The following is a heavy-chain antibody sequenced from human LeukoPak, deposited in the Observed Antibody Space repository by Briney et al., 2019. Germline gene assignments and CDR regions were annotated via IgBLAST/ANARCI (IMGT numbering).Heavy chain of an antibody. CDR3: ARAYGQLRLGELSYYFDY. J-gene: IGHJ4*02. Sequence: SETLSLTCTVSGGSISSYHWSWIRQPPGKGLEWIGYIYYSGSTNYNPSLKSRVTISVDTSKNQFSLKLSSVTAADTAVYYCARAYGQLRLGELSYYFDYWGQGTLVTVSS. CDR2: IYYSGST. D-gene: IGHD3-16*02. CDR1: GGSISSYH. V-gene: IGHV4-59*01.